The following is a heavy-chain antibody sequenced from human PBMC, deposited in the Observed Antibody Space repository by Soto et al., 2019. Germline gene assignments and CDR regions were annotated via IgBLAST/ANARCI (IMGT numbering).Heavy chain of an antibody. CDR1: VGSVSSGDYY. V-gene: IGHV4-30-4*01. J-gene: IGHJ2*01. Sequence: PSETLSLACTVSVGSVSSGDYYWSWILQPPGKGLEWIGYIYYSGSTYYNPSLKSRVTISVDTSKNQFSLNLSSVTAADTAVYYCARRRNYDYVWGSCRHPYWYFDVWGRGTLVTVSS. D-gene: IGHD3-16*02. CDR3: ARRRNYDYVWGSCRHPYWYFDV. CDR2: IYYSGST.